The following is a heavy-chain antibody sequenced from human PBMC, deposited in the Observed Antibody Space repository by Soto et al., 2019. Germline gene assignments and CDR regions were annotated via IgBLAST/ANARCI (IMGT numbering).Heavy chain of an antibody. D-gene: IGHD2-15*01. V-gene: IGHV3-21*01. J-gene: IGHJ6*03. Sequence: EVQLVESGGGLVKPGGSLRLSCAASGFTFSSYSMNWVRQAPGKGLEWVSSISSSSSYIYYADSVKGRFTISRDNAKNSLYLQMNSLRAEDTAVYYCARGYCSGGSCYLGGSYYYMDVWGKGTTVTVSS. CDR2: ISSSSSYI. CDR1: GFTFSSYS. CDR3: ARGYCSGGSCYLGGSYYYMDV.